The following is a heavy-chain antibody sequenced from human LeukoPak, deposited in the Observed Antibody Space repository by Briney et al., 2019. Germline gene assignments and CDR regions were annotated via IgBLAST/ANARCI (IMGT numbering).Heavy chain of an antibody. V-gene: IGHV1-8*01. CDR1: GYTFTSDE. J-gene: IGHJ4*02. CDR2: MNPNSGNT. Sequence: ASVKVSCNASGYTFTSDEINWVRRGTGQGLEWMGWMNPNSGNTGYAQKFQGRVTMTRNTSISTAYMELSSLRSEDTAVYYCARVVGPYVRFLEWLLGYWGQGTLVTVSS. D-gene: IGHD3-3*01. CDR3: ARVVGPYVRFLEWLLGY.